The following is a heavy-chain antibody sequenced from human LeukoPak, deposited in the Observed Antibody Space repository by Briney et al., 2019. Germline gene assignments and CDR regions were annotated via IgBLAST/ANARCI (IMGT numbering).Heavy chain of an antibody. CDR3: ARDPYGGYDY. Sequence: SETLSLTCAVSGYSISSGYYWGWIRQPPGKGLEWIGSIYHSGSTYYNPSLKSRVTIPVDTSKNQFSLKPSSVTAADTAVYYCARDPYGGYDYWGQGTLVTVSS. CDR1: GYSISSGYY. CDR2: IYHSGST. V-gene: IGHV4-38-2*02. J-gene: IGHJ4*02. D-gene: IGHD2-15*01.